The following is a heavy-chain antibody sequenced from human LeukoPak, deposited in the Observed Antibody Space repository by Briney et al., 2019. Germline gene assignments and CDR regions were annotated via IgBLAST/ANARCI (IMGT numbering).Heavy chain of an antibody. CDR2: ISGSGGST. V-gene: IGHV3-23*01. D-gene: IGHD2-2*01. Sequence: PGGSLRLSCAASGFTFSSYAMSWVRQAPGKGLEWVSAISGSGGSTYYADSVKGRFTISRDNSKNTLYLQMNSLRAEDTAVYYCAKARAGVPDGKVYYGMDVWGQGTTVTVSS. J-gene: IGHJ6*02. CDR1: GFTFSSYA. CDR3: AKARAGVPDGKVYYGMDV.